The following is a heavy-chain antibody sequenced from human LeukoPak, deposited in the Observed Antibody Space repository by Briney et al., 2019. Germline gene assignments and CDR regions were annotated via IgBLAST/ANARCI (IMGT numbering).Heavy chain of an antibody. Sequence: PGGSLRLSCAASGFTFSNYNMIWVRQAPGKGLECVSHITSSSSTIHYADSVKGRFTISRDNAKNSLYLQMNSLRAEDTAVYYCASVIVYWGQGTLVTVSS. CDR2: ITSSSSTI. V-gene: IGHV3-48*04. J-gene: IGHJ4*02. CDR3: ASVIVY. CDR1: GFTFSNYN.